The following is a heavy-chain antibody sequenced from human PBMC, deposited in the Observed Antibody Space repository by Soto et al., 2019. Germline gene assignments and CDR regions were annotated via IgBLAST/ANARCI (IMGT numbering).Heavy chain of an antibody. Sequence: EVQLLESGGGLVQPGGSLRLSCAASGFTFSSYAMSWVRQAPGKGLEWVSAISGSGGSTYYADSVKGRFTISRDNSKNTLYLQMNSLRAEDTAVYYCAKDQFRVGYRIFRVFDYWGQGTLVTVSS. CDR3: AKDQFRVGYRIFRVFDY. CDR1: GFTFSSYA. V-gene: IGHV3-23*01. CDR2: ISGSGGST. D-gene: IGHD5-18*01. J-gene: IGHJ4*02.